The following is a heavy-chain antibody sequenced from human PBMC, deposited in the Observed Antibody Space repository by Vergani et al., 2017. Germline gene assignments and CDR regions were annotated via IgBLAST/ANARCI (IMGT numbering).Heavy chain of an antibody. V-gene: IGHV4-34*02. CDR1: GGSLSGYF. CDR2: ITAIGSA. Sequence: QVHLQQRGAGVLKPSETLSLTCGVIGGSLSGYFWSWIRQSPGRGLEWIGEITAIGSAKYSPSATSRVTISVDTSRGEFTLTVTSVTAADTAVYYCARGRCIAARPPSSRSCYYYYYMDVWGKGTTVTVSS. J-gene: IGHJ6*03. D-gene: IGHD6-6*01. CDR3: ARGRCIAARPPSSRSCYYYYYMDV.